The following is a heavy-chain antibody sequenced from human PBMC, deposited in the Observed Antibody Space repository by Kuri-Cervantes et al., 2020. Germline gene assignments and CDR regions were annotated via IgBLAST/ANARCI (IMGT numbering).Heavy chain of an antibody. J-gene: IGHJ4*02. V-gene: IGHV3-7*01. D-gene: IGHD3-22*01. Sequence: GESLKISCAASGFTFSSFWMSWVRQAPGKGLERVANIKQDGSEKYYVDSVKGRFTISRDNAKNSLYLQMNSLRAEDTAVYYCARTYYSDSSGYYWGQGTLVTVSS. CDR3: ARTYYSDSSGYY. CDR1: GFTFSSFW. CDR2: IKQDGSEK.